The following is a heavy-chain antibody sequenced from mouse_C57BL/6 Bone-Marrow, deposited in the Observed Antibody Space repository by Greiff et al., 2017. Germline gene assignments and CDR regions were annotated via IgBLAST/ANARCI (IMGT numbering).Heavy chain of an antibody. CDR3: ARRFYAMDY. J-gene: IGHJ4*01. V-gene: IGHV1-52*01. CDR1: GYTFTSSW. CDR2: IDPSDSET. Sequence: VQLQQPGAELVRPGSSVKLSCKASGYTFTSSWMHWVKQRPIQGLEWIGNIDPSDSETHYNQKFKDKATLTVDKSSSTAYMQLSSLTSEDSAVYYCARRFYAMDYWGQGTSVTVSS.